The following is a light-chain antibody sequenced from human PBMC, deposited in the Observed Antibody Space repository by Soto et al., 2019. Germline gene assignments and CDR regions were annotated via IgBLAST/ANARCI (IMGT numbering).Light chain of an antibody. CDR1: QSVNIF. V-gene: IGKV3-11*01. Sequence: EIVLTQSPATLSLSPGERATLSCRASQSVNIFFAWYQQKPGQAPRLLIYDASTRATGIPARFSGSGSGTEFTLTISSLEPEDFAVYYCQQRSNWPVTFGQGTRVEI. J-gene: IGKJ1*01. CDR2: DAS. CDR3: QQRSNWPVT.